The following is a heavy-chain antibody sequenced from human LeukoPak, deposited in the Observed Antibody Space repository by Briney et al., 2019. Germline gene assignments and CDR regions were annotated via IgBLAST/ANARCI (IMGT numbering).Heavy chain of an antibody. CDR3: ASSYDVLIYFDS. Sequence: SETLSLTCTVSGVSISISTHYWGWIRQPPGKGLEWIGSVFYSGSSYYNPSLKSRVTIFVDTSKNQLSLKLSSVTAADTALYYCASSYDVLIYFDSWGQGTLVTVSS. CDR1: GVSISISTHY. CDR2: VFYSGSS. D-gene: IGHD3-9*01. J-gene: IGHJ4*02. V-gene: IGHV4-39*01.